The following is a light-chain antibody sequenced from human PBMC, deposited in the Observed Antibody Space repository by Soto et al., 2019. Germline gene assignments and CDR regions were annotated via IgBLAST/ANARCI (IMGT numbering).Light chain of an antibody. V-gene: IGLV2-14*01. CDR1: SSDVGGYDY. J-gene: IGLJ1*01. CDR3: SSYTSRISRYV. Sequence: QSALTQPASVSGSPGQSITISCTGTSSDVGGYDYVSWYQHHPGKGPKLMIYEVSNRPSGVSNRFSGSKSGNTASLTISGLQAEDEADYYCSSYTSRISRYVFGTGTKVTVL. CDR2: EVS.